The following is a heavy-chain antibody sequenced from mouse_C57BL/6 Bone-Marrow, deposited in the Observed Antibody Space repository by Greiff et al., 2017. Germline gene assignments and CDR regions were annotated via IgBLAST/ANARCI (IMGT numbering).Heavy chain of an antibody. CDR2: IDPSDSYT. CDR3: ARWGTTVVATRFDY. V-gene: IGHV1-59*01. D-gene: IGHD1-1*01. CDR1: GYTFTSYW. Sequence: QVQLKQPGAELVRPGTSVKLSCKASGYTFTSYWMHWVKQRPGQGLEWIGVIDPSDSYTNYNQKFKGKATLTVDTSSSTAYMQLSSLTSEDSAVYYCARWGTTVVATRFDYWGQGTTLTVSS. J-gene: IGHJ2*01.